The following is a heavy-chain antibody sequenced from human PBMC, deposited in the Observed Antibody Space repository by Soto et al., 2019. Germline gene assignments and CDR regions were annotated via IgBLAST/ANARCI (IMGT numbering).Heavy chain of an antibody. D-gene: IGHD2-15*01. J-gene: IGHJ4*02. Sequence: ASVKVSCTASGYTFTSYDINWVRQAPGQGLEWVGWINPTSEYTAHAQKFQGRVTLAREISTATAYMELSSLTSKDTAVYFCARQVHPGYSSGWGPGTQVTVSS. CDR1: GYTFTSYD. CDR2: INPTSEYT. V-gene: IGHV1-8*01. CDR3: ARQVHPGYSSG.